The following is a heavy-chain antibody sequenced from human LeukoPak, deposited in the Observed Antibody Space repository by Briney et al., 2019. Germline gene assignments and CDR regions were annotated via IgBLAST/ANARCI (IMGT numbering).Heavy chain of an antibody. J-gene: IGHJ3*02. V-gene: IGHV1-3*01. Sequence: GASVKVSCKASGDTTKTNALVWLRQAPGQRPEWMGWISAGSGNTKYSQKFQDRITITRDTSARTTYMELSSLTSGDTAVYYCARERDDDAFDIWGQGTMVTVSS. CDR1: GDTTKTNA. CDR2: ISAGSGNT. CDR3: ARERDDDAFDI.